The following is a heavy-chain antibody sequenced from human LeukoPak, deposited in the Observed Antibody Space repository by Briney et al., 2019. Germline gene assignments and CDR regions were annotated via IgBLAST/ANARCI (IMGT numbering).Heavy chain of an antibody. D-gene: IGHD2-2*01. CDR2: ISYDGSNK. J-gene: IGHJ3*02. CDR3: ARGVRYCSSTSCYLRAFDI. V-gene: IGHV3-30-3*01. Sequence: PGGSLRLSCAASGFTFSSYAMHWVRQAPGKGLEWVAVISYDGSNKYYADSVKGRFTISRDNSKNTLYLQMNSLRAEDTAVYYCARGVRYCSSTSCYLRAFDIWGQGTMVTVSS. CDR1: GFTFSSYA.